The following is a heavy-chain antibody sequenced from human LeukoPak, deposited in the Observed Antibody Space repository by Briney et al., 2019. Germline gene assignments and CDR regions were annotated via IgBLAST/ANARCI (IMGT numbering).Heavy chain of an antibody. J-gene: IGHJ4*02. V-gene: IGHV3-48*01. CDR2: ISSSSSTI. CDR3: ARAHHRRVYDYVWGSYPY. D-gene: IGHD3-16*02. Sequence: PGGSLRLSCAASGFTFSSYSMNWVRQAPGEGLEWVSYISSSSSTIYYADSVKGRFTISRDNAKNSLYLQMNSLRAEDTAVYYCARAHHRRVYDYVWGSYPYWGQGTLVTVSS. CDR1: GFTFSSYS.